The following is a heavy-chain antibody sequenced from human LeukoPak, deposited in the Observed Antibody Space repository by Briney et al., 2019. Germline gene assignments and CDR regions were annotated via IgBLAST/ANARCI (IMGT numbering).Heavy chain of an antibody. CDR1: GFTFSNYW. D-gene: IGHD4-11*01. V-gene: IGHV3-74*01. Sequence: GGSLRLSCAASGFTFSNYWMHWVRQAPGKGLVWVSRINTDGSITNYADSVKGRFTISRDNAKNTLYLQMNSLRAEDTAVYYCARDFYSAPDYWGQGTLVTVSS. CDR2: INTDGSIT. CDR3: ARDFYSAPDY. J-gene: IGHJ4*02.